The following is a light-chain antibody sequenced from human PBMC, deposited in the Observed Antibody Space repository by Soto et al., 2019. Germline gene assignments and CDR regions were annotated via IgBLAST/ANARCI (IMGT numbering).Light chain of an antibody. CDR2: KAS. J-gene: IGKJ4*01. V-gene: IGKV1-5*03. Sequence: DIQMTQSPSTLSASIGDRVTITCRASRNIGSWLAWYQQKAGKAPNLLIYKASTLETRVPSRFSGSASGTEFTLTISSLQPDDFATYYCQQHANYPITFGGGTKVEI. CDR3: QQHANYPIT. CDR1: RNIGSW.